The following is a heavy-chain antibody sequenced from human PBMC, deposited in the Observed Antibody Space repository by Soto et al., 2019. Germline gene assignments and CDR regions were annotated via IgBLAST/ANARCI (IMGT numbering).Heavy chain of an antibody. D-gene: IGHD6-13*01. CDR2: ISAYNGNT. J-gene: IGHJ6*02. Sequence: QVQLVQSGAEVKKPGASVKVSCKASGYTFTSYGIGWVRQAPGQGLEWMGWISAYNGNTNYAQKLQGRVTMTTDTSTSTAYMELRSLRSDDTAVYYCAREMEQQLVRWGGMDVWGQGTTVTVSS. V-gene: IGHV1-18*04. CDR1: GYTFTSYG. CDR3: AREMEQQLVRWGGMDV.